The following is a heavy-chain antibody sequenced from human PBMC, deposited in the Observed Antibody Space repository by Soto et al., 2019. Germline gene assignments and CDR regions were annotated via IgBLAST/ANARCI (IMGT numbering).Heavy chain of an antibody. D-gene: IGHD6-19*01. CDR3: AARVLSVGGRFGSPFDY. Sequence: EVQLMESGGGLVQPGGSLRLSCAASGFTFSNCAMTWVRQAPGKGPEWVSTIANSGDGTYYADSVKGRFTISRDNSKNTLYLQLSSLRAEDTAVYYCAARVLSVGGRFGSPFDYWGQGTLVTVSS. CDR2: IANSGDGT. V-gene: IGHV3-23*01. J-gene: IGHJ4*02. CDR1: GFTFSNCA.